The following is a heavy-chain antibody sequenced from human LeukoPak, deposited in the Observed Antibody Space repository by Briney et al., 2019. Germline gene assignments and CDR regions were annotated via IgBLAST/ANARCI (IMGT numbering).Heavy chain of an antibody. J-gene: IGHJ4*02. V-gene: IGHV4-34*01. CDR1: GGSFSGYY. CDR3: ARRQFRYGSGSYYRAYYFDY. D-gene: IGHD3-10*01. CDR2: INHSGST. Sequence: SETLSLTCAVYGGSFSGYYWSWIRQPPGKGLEWIGEINHSGSTNYNPSLKSRVIISVDTSKTQFSLKLTSVTAADTAVYYCARRQFRYGSGSYYRAYYFDYWGQGTLVTVSS.